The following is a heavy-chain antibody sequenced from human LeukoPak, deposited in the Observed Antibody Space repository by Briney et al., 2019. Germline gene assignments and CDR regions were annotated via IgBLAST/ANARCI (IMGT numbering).Heavy chain of an antibody. D-gene: IGHD5-24*01. J-gene: IGHJ4*02. CDR2: ISSGSSAI. CDR3: ARDYGMATIRMDF. V-gene: IGHV3-48*01. CDR1: GFTFSSYN. Sequence: GGSLRLSCAASGFTFSSYNMNWVRQAPGKGPEWVSYISSGSSAIYYADSVKGRFTISRDNAKNSLYLQMNSLRAEDTAVYYCARDYGMATIRMDFWGQGTLVTVSS.